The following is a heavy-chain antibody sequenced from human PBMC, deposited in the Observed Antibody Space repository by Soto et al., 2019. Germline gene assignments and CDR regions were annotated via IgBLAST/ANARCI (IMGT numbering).Heavy chain of an antibody. Sequence: GGSLRLSCAASGFTVSSNYMSWVRQAPGKGLEWVSVIYSGGSTYYADSVKGRFTISRDNSKNTLYLQMNSLRAEDTAVYYCATHLRRLRALNAFDIWGQGTMVTVSS. CDR3: ATHLRRLRALNAFDI. CDR2: IYSGGST. D-gene: IGHD6-25*01. J-gene: IGHJ3*02. V-gene: IGHV3-66*01. CDR1: GFTVSSNY.